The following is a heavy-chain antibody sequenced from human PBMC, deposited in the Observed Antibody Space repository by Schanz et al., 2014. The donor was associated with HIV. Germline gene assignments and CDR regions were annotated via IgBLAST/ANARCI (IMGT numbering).Heavy chain of an antibody. CDR3: AKPEYDSSGNSQSHFDY. V-gene: IGHV3-23*01. Sequence: EVQLLQSGGGLVQPGGSLRLSCAASGFTFNNYAVSWVRQAPGKGLEWVSSISESGGHTYYADSVNGRFTISRDNSKNTLYLQMTTLRTEDTAVYYCAKPEYDSSGNSQSHFDYWGQGTLVTVSS. D-gene: IGHD3-22*01. CDR2: ISESGGHT. CDR1: GFTFNNYA. J-gene: IGHJ4*02.